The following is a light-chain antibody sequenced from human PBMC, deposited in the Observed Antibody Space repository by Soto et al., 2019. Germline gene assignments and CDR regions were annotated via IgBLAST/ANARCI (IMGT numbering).Light chain of an antibody. CDR2: EVN. CDR1: SSGIGTFNL. J-gene: IGLJ3*02. Sequence: QSALTQPASVSGSPGQSIAISCTGKSSGIGTFNLVSWYQQHPGRAPKLIIYEVNKRPSGISSRFSASKSGNTASLTISGLQPEDEAHYYCSSFTNTITLEDWVFGGGTKLTVL. V-gene: IGLV2-14*02. CDR3: SSFTNTITLEDWV.